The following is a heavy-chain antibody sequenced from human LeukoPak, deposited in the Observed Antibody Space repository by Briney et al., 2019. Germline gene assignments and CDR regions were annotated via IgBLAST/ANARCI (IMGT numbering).Heavy chain of an antibody. V-gene: IGHV3-30*18. CDR3: AKVKEDRYYNSRGFYLDY. CDR1: GFTFSSYG. Sequence: PGKPLRLSCAASGFTFSSYGMHWVRQAPGKGLEWVAAISYDGSGKYYTDSVKGRFTISRVNSENTLYLQMNSLRAEDTAIYYCAKVKEDRYYNSRGFYLDYWGQGTLVTVSS. CDR2: ISYDGSGK. D-gene: IGHD3-22*01. J-gene: IGHJ4*02.